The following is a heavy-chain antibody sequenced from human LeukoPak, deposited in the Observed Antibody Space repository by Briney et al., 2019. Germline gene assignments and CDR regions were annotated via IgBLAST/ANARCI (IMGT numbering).Heavy chain of an antibody. Sequence: GRSLRLSCAASGFTFDDYAMHWVRQVSGKGLEWVSGINWNSGDIAYADSVKGRFTISRDNAKNSLYLQMNSLRPEDTALYYCAKDPSIFGVVIPYYFDYWGQGTLVTVSS. J-gene: IGHJ4*02. CDR3: AKDPSIFGVVIPYYFDY. V-gene: IGHV3-9*01. CDR2: INWNSGDI. D-gene: IGHD3-3*01. CDR1: GFTFDDYA.